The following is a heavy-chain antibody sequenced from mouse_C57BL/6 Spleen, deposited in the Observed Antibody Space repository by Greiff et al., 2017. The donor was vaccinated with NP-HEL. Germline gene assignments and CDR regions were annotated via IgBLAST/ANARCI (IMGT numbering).Heavy chain of an antibody. Sequence: EVMLVESGGGLVQPGGSLKLSCAASGFTFSDYGMAWVRQAPRKGPEWVAFISNLAYSIYYADTVTGRFTISRENAKNTLYLEMSSLRSEDTAMYYCARSGVVAHRYFDVWGTGTTVTVSS. J-gene: IGHJ1*03. V-gene: IGHV5-15*01. CDR3: ARSGVVAHRYFDV. CDR2: ISNLAYSI. D-gene: IGHD1-1*01. CDR1: GFTFSDYG.